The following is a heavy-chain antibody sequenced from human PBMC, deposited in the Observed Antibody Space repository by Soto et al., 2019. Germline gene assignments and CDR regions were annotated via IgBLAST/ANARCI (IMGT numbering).Heavy chain of an antibody. Sequence: SETLSLTCAVYGGSFSGYYWSWIRQPPGKGLEWIGEINHSGSTNYNPSLKSRVTISVDTSKNQFSLKLSSVTAADTAVYYCARGKHMYYDFWSGYPGGVWFDPWGQGTLVTVSS. V-gene: IGHV4-34*01. D-gene: IGHD3-3*01. CDR1: GGSFSGYY. CDR2: INHSGST. CDR3: ARGKHMYYDFWSGYPGGVWFDP. J-gene: IGHJ5*02.